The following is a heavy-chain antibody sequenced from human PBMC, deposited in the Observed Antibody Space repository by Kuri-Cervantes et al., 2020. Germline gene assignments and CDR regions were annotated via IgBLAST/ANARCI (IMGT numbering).Heavy chain of an antibody. Sequence: GESLKISCAASGFTFSSYSMNWVRQAPGKGLEWVSYISSSSSTIYYADSVKGRFTISRDNAKNSLYLQMNSLRAEDTAVYYCARREGRWLQFWNYWGQGTLVTVSS. CDR1: GFTFSSYS. V-gene: IGHV3-48*01. J-gene: IGHJ4*02. CDR3: ARREGRWLQFWNY. D-gene: IGHD5-24*01. CDR2: ISSSSSTI.